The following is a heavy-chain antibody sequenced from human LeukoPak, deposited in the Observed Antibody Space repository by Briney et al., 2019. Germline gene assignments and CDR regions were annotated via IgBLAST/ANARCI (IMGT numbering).Heavy chain of an antibody. CDR1: GYTFTVYY. CDR3: ARAITYYGSGSYYNCWFDP. D-gene: IGHD3-10*01. J-gene: IGHJ5*02. CDR2: VNPNSGGT. Sequence: ASVKLSCTASGYTFTVYYMHWVRQAPRQGHEWMGWVNPNSGGTNYAQKFQGTVTITRDTSISTAYMELSRLRSDDTAVYYCARAITYYGSGSYYNCWFDPWGQGTLVTVSS. V-gene: IGHV1-2*02.